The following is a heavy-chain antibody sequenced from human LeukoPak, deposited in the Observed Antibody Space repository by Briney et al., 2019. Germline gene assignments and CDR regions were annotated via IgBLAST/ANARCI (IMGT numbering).Heavy chain of an antibody. CDR2: IYYSGST. Sequence: SETLSPTCTVSGGSISSSSYYWGWIRQPPGKGLEWIGSIYYSGSTYYNPSLKSRVTISVDTSKNQFSLKLSSVTAADTAVYYCASAPDLLCSSTSCQPFDYWGRGTLVTVSS. V-gene: IGHV4-39*01. J-gene: IGHJ4*02. D-gene: IGHD2-2*01. CDR1: GGSISSSSYY. CDR3: ASAPDLLCSSTSCQPFDY.